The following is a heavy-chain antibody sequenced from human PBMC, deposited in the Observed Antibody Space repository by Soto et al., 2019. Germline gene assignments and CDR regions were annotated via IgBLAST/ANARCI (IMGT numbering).Heavy chain of an antibody. CDR2: INSDGSST. Sequence: PGGSLRLSCAASGFTFSSYWMHWVRQAPGKGLVWVSRINSDGSSTSYADSVKGRFTISRDNAKNTLYLQMNSLRVEDTAVYYCAREDSSSWYNYYYGMDVWGQGTTVTVSS. V-gene: IGHV3-74*01. J-gene: IGHJ6*02. CDR3: AREDSSSWYNYYYGMDV. CDR1: GFTFSSYW. D-gene: IGHD6-13*01.